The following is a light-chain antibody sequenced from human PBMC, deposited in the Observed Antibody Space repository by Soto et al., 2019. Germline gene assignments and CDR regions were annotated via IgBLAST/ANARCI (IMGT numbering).Light chain of an antibody. CDR3: QSYDTSLSGSWV. Sequence: QSVLTQPPSVSGAPGQRVTISCTGTSSNIGAGFDVHWYQHLPGSAPKLLIYGDNHRPSGVPDRVSGSKAGSSASLAITGLRAEDEAYYYCQSYDTSLSGSWVFGGGTKVTVL. V-gene: IGLV1-40*01. CDR2: GDN. J-gene: IGLJ3*02. CDR1: SSNIGAGFD.